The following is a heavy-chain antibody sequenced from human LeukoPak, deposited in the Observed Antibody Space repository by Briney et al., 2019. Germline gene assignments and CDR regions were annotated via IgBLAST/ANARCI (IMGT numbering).Heavy chain of an antibody. V-gene: IGHV4-4*07. J-gene: IGHJ4*02. CDR1: GGSISSYY. Sequence: SETLSLTCSVSGGSISSYYWSWIRQPAGKGLEWIGRIYPSGSTNYHPSLKSRVTMSVDKSKNQFSLKLSPVAAADTAVFYCASGLSPYYFDYWGQGTLVTVSS. CDR3: ASGLSPYYFDY. CDR2: IYPSGST.